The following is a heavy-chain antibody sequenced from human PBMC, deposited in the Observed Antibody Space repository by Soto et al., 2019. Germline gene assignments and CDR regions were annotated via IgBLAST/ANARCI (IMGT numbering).Heavy chain of an antibody. Sequence: PSETLSLTCAVYGGSFSGYYWSWIRQPPGKGLEWIGEINHSGSTNYNPSLKSRVTISVDTSKNQFSLKLSSVTAADTAVYYCAILYSNYLTNYYYYGMDVWGQGTTVTVSS. J-gene: IGHJ6*02. CDR3: AILYSNYLTNYYYYGMDV. V-gene: IGHV4-34*01. CDR1: GGSFSGYY. D-gene: IGHD4-4*01. CDR2: INHSGST.